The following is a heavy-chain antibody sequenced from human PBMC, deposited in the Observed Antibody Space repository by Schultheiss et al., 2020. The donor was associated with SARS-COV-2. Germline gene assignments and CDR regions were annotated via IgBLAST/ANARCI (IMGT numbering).Heavy chain of an antibody. CDR2: MNPNSGNT. CDR1: GMSFIDYY. V-gene: IGHV1-8*02. D-gene: IGHD1-7*01. J-gene: IGHJ6*02. Sequence: ASVKVSCKASGMSFIDYYIHWVRQATGQGLEWMGWMNPNSGNTGYAQKFQGRVTMTRNTSISTAYMELSSLRSEDTAVYYCARGATTNYGDGMDVWGQGTTVTVSS. CDR3: ARGATTNYGDGMDV.